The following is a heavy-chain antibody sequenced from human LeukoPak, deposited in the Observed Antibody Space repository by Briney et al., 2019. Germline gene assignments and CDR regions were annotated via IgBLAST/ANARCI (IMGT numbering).Heavy chain of an antibody. J-gene: IGHJ4*02. CDR1: GYTFTSYA. Sequence: ASVKVSCKASGYTFTSYAIHWVRQAPGQRLEWMGWISASNGNTKYSQNFQGRVTFNSNTSATTAFMELSSLRSEDAAVYYCARDSGSGNNDYWGQGTLVTVS. CDR3: ARDSGSGNNDY. CDR2: ISASNGNT. D-gene: IGHD1-26*01. V-gene: IGHV1-3*01.